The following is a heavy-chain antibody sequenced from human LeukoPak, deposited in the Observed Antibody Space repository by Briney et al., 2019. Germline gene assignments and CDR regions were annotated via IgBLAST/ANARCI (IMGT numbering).Heavy chain of an antibody. Sequence: GGSLRLSCAASGFTFSSYWMHWVRQAPGKGLVWVSRINTDGSSTSYADSVKGRFTISRDNAKNTLYLQMNSLRAEDTAVYYCARGRKRGYSGYATMNFDYWGQGTLVTVSS. V-gene: IGHV3-74*01. CDR1: GFTFSSYW. D-gene: IGHD5-12*01. J-gene: IGHJ4*02. CDR2: INTDGSST. CDR3: ARGRKRGYSGYATMNFDY.